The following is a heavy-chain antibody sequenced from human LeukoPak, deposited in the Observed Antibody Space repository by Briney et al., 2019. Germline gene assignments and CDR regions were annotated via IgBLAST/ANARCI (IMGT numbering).Heavy chain of an antibody. CDR2: IIPIFGTA. CDR1: GGTFGSYA. J-gene: IGHJ4*02. Sequence: SVKVSCKASGGTFGSYAISWVRQAPGQGLEWIGGIIPIFGTANYAQKFQGRVTITTDESTSTAYMELSSLRSEDTAVYYCARRRGDYYDRSGYLDYWGQGTLVTVSS. V-gene: IGHV1-69*05. CDR3: ARRRGDYYDRSGYLDY. D-gene: IGHD3-22*01.